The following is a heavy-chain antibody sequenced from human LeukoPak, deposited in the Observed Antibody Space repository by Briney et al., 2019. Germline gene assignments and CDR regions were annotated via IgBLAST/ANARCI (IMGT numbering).Heavy chain of an antibody. Sequence: SETLSLTCTVSGGSIGTYYWSWIRQSPGRGLEWIGYIYYSGITKYNPSLKSRVTISVDTSTNQFSLRLSSVTAADTAVYYCARGYYYDSSGYFLDFWGQGTLVTVSS. CDR1: GGSIGTYY. J-gene: IGHJ4*02. CDR2: IYYSGIT. V-gene: IGHV4-59*01. D-gene: IGHD3-22*01. CDR3: ARGYYYDSSGYFLDF.